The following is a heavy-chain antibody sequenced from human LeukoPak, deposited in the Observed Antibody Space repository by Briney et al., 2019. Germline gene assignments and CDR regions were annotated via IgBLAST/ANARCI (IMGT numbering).Heavy chain of an antibody. J-gene: IGHJ5*02. CDR2: IYPGDSDT. CDR3: AGGYCSGGSCYWFDP. Sequence: GESLKISCKGSGYNFTSYWIGWVRQMPGKGLEWMGIIYPGDSDTRYSPSFQGQVTISADKSISTAYLQWSSLKASDTAMYYCAGGYCSGGSCYWFDPWGQGTLVTVSS. V-gene: IGHV5-51*01. D-gene: IGHD2-15*01. CDR1: GYNFTSYW.